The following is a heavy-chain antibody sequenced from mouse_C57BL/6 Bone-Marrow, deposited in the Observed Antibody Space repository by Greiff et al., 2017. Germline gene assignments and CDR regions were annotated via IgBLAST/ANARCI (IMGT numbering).Heavy chain of an antibody. CDR1: GYAFSSSW. CDR2: IYPGDGDT. V-gene: IGHV1-82*01. J-gene: IGHJ2*01. CDR3: ASTVVASH. Sequence: QVQLKQSGPELVKPGASVKISCKASGYAFSSSWMNWVKQRPGKGLEWIGRIYPGDGDTTYNGKFKGKATLTADKSSSTAYRQLSSLTSEDSAVXFCASTVVASHWGQGTTLTVSS. D-gene: IGHD1-1*01.